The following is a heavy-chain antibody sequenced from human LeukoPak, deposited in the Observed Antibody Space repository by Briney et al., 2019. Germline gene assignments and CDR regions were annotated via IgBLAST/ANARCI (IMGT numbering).Heavy chain of an antibody. Sequence: GGSLRLSCAASGFTFSSYWMHWVRQAPGKGLVWVSRINSDGSSTSYADSVKGRFTISRDNAKNTLHLQMNSLRAEDTAVYYCARDYDTSGFVLYYFDYWGQGTLVTVSS. D-gene: IGHD3-22*01. CDR2: INSDGSST. CDR1: GFTFSSYW. V-gene: IGHV3-74*01. CDR3: ARDYDTSGFVLYYFDY. J-gene: IGHJ4*02.